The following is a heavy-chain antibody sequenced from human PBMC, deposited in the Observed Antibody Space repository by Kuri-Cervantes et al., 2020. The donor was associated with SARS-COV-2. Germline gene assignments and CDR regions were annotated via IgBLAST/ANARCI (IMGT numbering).Heavy chain of an antibody. CDR3: ARDNELLNRPPYYYYGMDV. V-gene: IGHV3-30*04. D-gene: IGHD2-15*01. CDR1: GFTFSSYY. CDR2: ISFDGSNK. J-gene: IGHJ6*02. Sequence: GGSLRLSCAASGFTFSSYYMHWVRQAPGKGLEWVAVISFDGSNKYYADSVKGRFTLSRDNSKNTLYLQMNSLRAEDTAVYYCARDNELLNRPPYYYYGMDVWGRGTTVTVSS.